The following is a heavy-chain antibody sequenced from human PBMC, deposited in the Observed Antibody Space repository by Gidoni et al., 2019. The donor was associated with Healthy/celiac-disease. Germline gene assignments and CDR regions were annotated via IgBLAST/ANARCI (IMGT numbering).Heavy chain of an antibody. Sequence: EVQLVASGGGLVQPGRSLRLSCTASGFTFDDYAMHWVRQAPGKGLEWVSGISWNSGSIGYAESVKGRFTISRDNAKNSLYLQMNSLRAEDTALYYCAKDIGYYDSSGLFDYWGQGTLVTVSS. V-gene: IGHV3-9*01. J-gene: IGHJ4*02. CDR2: ISWNSGSI. CDR1: GFTFDDYA. D-gene: IGHD3-22*01. CDR3: AKDIGYYDSSGLFDY.